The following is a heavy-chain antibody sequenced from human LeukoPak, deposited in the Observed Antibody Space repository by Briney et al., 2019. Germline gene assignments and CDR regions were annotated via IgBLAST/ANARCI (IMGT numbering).Heavy chain of an antibody. CDR3: AIRYSGSYNDY. J-gene: IGHJ4*02. D-gene: IGHD1-26*01. CDR1: GYTFTSYY. CDR2: INPSGGST. Sequence: ASVKVSCKASGYTFTSYYMHWVRQAPGQGLEWMGIINPSGGSTSYAQKFQGRVTMTRDMSTSTVYMELSSLKASDTAMYYCAIRYSGSYNDYWGQGTLVTVSS. V-gene: IGHV1-46*01.